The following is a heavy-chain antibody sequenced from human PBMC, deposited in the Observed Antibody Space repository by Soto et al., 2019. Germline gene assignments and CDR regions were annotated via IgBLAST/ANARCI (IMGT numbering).Heavy chain of an antibody. CDR1: GFTFSSYG. V-gene: IGHV3-33*01. CDR2: IWYDGSNK. Sequence: PAGSLRLSCAASGFTFSSYGMHWVRQAPGKGLEWVAVIWYDGSNKYYADSVKGRFTISRDNSKNTLYLQMNSLRAEDTAVYYCARAYSSGWYGAFDIWGQGTMVTVSS. J-gene: IGHJ3*02. CDR3: ARAYSSGWYGAFDI. D-gene: IGHD6-19*01.